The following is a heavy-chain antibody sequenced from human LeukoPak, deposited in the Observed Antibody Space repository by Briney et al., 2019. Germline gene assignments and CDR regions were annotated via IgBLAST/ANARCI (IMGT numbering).Heavy chain of an antibody. D-gene: IGHD3-9*01. CDR1: GFTFTNFA. CDR2: ISDDGNNK. Sequence: PGGSLRLSCAASGFTFTNFAMHWVRQAPGKGLEWVTVISDDGNNKYFADSVKGRFTISRDNSKNTLYLQMNSLRAEDTAVYYCAREIYYDILTGNGDGDPPPNWGQGTLVTVSS. J-gene: IGHJ4*02. CDR3: AREIYYDILTGNGDGDPPPN. V-gene: IGHV3-30*03.